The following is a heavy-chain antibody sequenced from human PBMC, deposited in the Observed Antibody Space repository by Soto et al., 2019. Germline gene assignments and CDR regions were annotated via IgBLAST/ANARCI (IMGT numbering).Heavy chain of an antibody. CDR2: TNHDRSS. J-gene: IGHJ4*02. CDR1: GGSFSGYY. V-gene: IGHV4-34*01. Sequence: PSETLSLTCAVYGGSFSGYYWSWIRQPPGKGLEWIGETNHDRSSNYNPSLKSRVTISADTSKNQFFLRLTSVTAADTGVYFCARTLGPQVTGYVDSDYRWTIDQWGQGTLVTVSS. D-gene: IGHD4-4*01. CDR3: ARTLGPQVTGYVDSDYRWTIDQ.